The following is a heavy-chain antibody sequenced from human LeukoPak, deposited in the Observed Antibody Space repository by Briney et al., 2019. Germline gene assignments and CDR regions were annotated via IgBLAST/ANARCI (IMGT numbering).Heavy chain of an antibody. CDR3: ARDNLDYYMDV. CDR2: INHSGST. Sequence: SETLSLTCAVYGGSFSGYYWSWIRQPPGKGLEWIGEINHSGSTNYNPSLKSRVTISVDTSKNQFSLKLSSVTAADTAVYYCARDNLDYYMDVWGKGTTVTVSS. CDR1: GGSFSGYY. V-gene: IGHV4-34*01. J-gene: IGHJ6*03.